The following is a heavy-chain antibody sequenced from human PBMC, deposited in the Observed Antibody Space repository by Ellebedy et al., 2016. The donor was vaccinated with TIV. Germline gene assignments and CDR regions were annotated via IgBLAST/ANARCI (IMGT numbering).Heavy chain of an antibody. Sequence: ASVKVSCXASGYTFTSYGISWVRQAPGQGLEWMGWISAYNGNTNYAQKLQGRVTMTTDTSTSTAYMELRSLRSDDTAVYYCARRQGYKRTYYYYGMDVWGQGTTVTVSS. V-gene: IGHV1-18*04. CDR3: ARRQGYKRTYYYYGMDV. CDR2: ISAYNGNT. CDR1: GYTFTSYG. D-gene: IGHD5-18*01. J-gene: IGHJ6*02.